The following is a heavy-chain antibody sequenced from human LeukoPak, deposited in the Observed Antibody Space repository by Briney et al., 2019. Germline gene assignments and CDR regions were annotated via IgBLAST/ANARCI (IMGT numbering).Heavy chain of an antibody. D-gene: IGHD4-17*01. V-gene: IGHV3-23*01. J-gene: IGHJ5*02. CDR3: ARDYGDYAGNWFDP. CDR2: ISGTTSST. Sequence: TGGSLRLSCAASGFTFSSLAMSWVRQAPGKGLEWVSAISGTTSSTYYADSVKGRFTISRDNSKNTLYLQMSTLRGEDTAIYYCARDYGDYAGNWFDPWGQGTLVTVSS. CDR1: GFTFSSLA.